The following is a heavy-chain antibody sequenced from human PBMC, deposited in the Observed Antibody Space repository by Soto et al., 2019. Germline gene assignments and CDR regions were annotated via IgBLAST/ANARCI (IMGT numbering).Heavy chain of an antibody. CDR3: ARDEGRYYDFLGGFSEGGYYSGMDV. D-gene: IGHD3-3*01. CDR2: IYDSVKT. CDR1: GGSISSHY. Sequence: SETLSLTCTVSGGSISSHYWTWIWIRQLPGRGLEWVGYIYDSVKTKYNPSLKSRVTISVDTSKNQFSLQLSSVTAADTAGYYCARDEGRYYDFLGGFSEGGYYSGMDVWGQGTTVTVSS. V-gene: IGHV4-59*11. J-gene: IGHJ6*02.